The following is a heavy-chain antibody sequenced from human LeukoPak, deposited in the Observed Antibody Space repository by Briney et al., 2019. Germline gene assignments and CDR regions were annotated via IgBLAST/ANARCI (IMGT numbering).Heavy chain of an antibody. Sequence: SETLSLTCTVSGGSMSPYFWSWVRQPPGKGLEWIGYVYTNDGSTKYNPSLKSRVTTSVDTSKNQISLKLSSVTAADTAIYYCARRQTYFDYWGQGTLVTVSS. CDR2: VYTNDGST. CDR3: ARRQTYFDY. CDR1: GGSMSPYF. J-gene: IGHJ4*02. V-gene: IGHV4-4*09.